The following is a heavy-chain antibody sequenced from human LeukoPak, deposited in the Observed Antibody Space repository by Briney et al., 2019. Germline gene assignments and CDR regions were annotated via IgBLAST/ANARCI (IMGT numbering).Heavy chain of an antibody. CDR3: ARAAGYGRH. J-gene: IGHJ4*02. CDR1: GFNFISYS. V-gene: IGHV3-23*01. D-gene: IGHD3-9*01. Sequence: GGSLRLSCAASGFNFISYSMSWVRQAPGKGLEWVSVIRGSGVSTYYADSVKGRFTISRDNAKNTLYLQMNSLRAEDTAVYYCARAAGYGRHWGQGTLVTVSS. CDR2: IRGSGVST.